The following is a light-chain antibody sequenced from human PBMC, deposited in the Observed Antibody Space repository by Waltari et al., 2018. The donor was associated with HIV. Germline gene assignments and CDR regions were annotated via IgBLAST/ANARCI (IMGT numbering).Light chain of an antibody. J-gene: IGLJ1*01. CDR3: SSYTTNSTYV. CDR1: SSDVGGYYS. V-gene: IGLV2-14*01. Sequence: QSALTQPASVSGSPGQSITISCTGTSSDVGGYYSVSWYQLHPGKAPKLMIYEVSNRPSGVSNRFSGSKSGNTASLTISGLQAEDEADYYCSSYTTNSTYVFGTGTKVTVL. CDR2: EVS.